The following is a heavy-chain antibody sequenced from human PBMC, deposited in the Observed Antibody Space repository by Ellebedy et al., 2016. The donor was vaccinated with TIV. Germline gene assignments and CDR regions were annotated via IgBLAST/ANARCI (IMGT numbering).Heavy chain of an antibody. V-gene: IGHV3-49*03. J-gene: IGHJ4*02. D-gene: IGHD4-17*01. Sequence: GESLKISXTASGFTFGDYAMSWFRQAPGKGLEWVGFIRSKAYGGTTEYAASVKGRFTISRDDSKNTLYLQMNSLKTEDTAVYYCTTPTYWGQGTLVTVSS. CDR1: GFTFGDYA. CDR2: IRSKAYGGTT. CDR3: TTPTY.